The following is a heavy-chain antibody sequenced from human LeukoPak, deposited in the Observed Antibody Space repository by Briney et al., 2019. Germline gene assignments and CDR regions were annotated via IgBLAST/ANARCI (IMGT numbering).Heavy chain of an antibody. Sequence: GASVKVSCKASGYTFTSYAMNWVRQAPGQGLEWMGWINTNTGNPTYAQGFTGRFVFSLDTSVSTAYLQISSLKAEDTAVYYCAKEREEQWLVKRAFDIWGQGTMVTVSS. D-gene: IGHD6-19*01. V-gene: IGHV7-4-1*02. CDR3: AKEREEQWLVKRAFDI. CDR2: INTNTGNP. J-gene: IGHJ3*02. CDR1: GYTFTSYA.